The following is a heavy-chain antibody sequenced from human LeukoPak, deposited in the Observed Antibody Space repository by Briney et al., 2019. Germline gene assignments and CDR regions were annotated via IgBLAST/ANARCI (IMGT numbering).Heavy chain of an antibody. Sequence: SETLSLTCTVSDGSISSSSYYWGWIRQPPGKGLEWIGGIYYSGNTYSNPSLKSRVTISVDTSKNQFSLRLTSVTAADTAVYYCARGSNVIDYWGQGTLVTVSS. V-gene: IGHV4-39*01. J-gene: IGHJ4*02. CDR3: ARGSNVIDY. D-gene: IGHD2/OR15-2a*01. CDR1: DGSISSSSYY. CDR2: IYYSGNT.